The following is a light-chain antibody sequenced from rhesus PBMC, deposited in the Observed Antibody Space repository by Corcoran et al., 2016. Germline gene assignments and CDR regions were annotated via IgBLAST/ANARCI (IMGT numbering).Light chain of an antibody. J-gene: IGKJ2*01. Sequence: DIQMTQSPSSLSASVGDTVTITFRASQGISRWLAWYQQQPGKAPKLLIYKASSLQSGVPSRFSGSGSGTDFTLTISSLQSEDFATYYCQQYSSRPYSFGQGTKVEIK. CDR1: QGISRW. CDR3: QQYSSRPYS. V-gene: IGKV1-22*01. CDR2: KAS.